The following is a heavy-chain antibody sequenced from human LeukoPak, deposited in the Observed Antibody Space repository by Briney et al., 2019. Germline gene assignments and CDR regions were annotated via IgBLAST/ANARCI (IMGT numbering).Heavy chain of an antibody. J-gene: IGHJ4*02. CDR2: ISGSGGST. D-gene: IGHD3-3*01. CDR3: AKLGDFWSGYPDY. Sequence: GGSLRLSCAASGFTFSSYAVSWVRQAPGKGLEWVSAISGSGGSTYYADSVKRRFTISRDNSKNTLYLQMNSLRAEDTAVYYCAKLGDFWSGYPDYWGQGTLVTVSS. CDR1: GFTFSSYA. V-gene: IGHV3-23*01.